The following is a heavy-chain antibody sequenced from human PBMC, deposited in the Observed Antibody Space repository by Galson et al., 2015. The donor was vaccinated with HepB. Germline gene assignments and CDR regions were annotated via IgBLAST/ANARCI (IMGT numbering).Heavy chain of an antibody. V-gene: IGHV3-23*01. CDR1: GFTFSSYA. CDR2: ISGSGGST. CDR3: AKVAAERITMVRGVIPPAFPDY. D-gene: IGHD3-10*01. J-gene: IGHJ4*02. Sequence: SLRLSCAASGFTFSSYAMSWVRQAPGKGLEWVSAISGSGGSTYYADSVKGRFTISRDNSKNTLYLQMNSLRAEDTAVYYCAKVAAERITMVRGVIPPAFPDYWGQGTLVTVSS.